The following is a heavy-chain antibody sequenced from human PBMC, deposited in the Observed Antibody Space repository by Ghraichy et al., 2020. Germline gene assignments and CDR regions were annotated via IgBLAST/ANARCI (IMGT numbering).Heavy chain of an antibody. J-gene: IGHJ4*02. D-gene: IGHD3-22*01. Sequence: GESLNISCQASGYGFDTFWIGWVRQVPGKGLEWVGTIFPLHSATNYSPSFRGQVTMSVDTSVNTAFLHWDSVRTSDTAVYYCVRQQQLSDNTSSYYKGRGYFDFWGQGTLVTVSP. CDR2: IFPLHSAT. V-gene: IGHV5-51*01. CDR3: VRQQQLSDNTSSYYKGRGYFDF. CDR1: GYGFDTFW.